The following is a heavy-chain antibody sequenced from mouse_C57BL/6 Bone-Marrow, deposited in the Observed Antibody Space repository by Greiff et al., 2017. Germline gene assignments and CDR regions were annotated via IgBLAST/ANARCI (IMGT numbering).Heavy chain of an antibody. Sequence: VQLQQSGAELVRPGASVTLSCKASGYTFTDYEMHWVKQTPVHGLEWIGAIDPETGGTAYNQKFKGKAILTADKSSSTAYMELRSLTSEDSAVYYCTRGMIPYYAMDYWGQGTSVTVSS. CDR1: GYTFTDYE. CDR2: IDPETGGT. J-gene: IGHJ4*01. D-gene: IGHD2-4*01. CDR3: TRGMIPYYAMDY. V-gene: IGHV1-15*01.